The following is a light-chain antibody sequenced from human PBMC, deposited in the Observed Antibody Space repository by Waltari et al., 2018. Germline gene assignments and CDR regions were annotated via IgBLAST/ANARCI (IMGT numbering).Light chain of an antibody. Sequence: EVVLTQSPAALSLSPGERATLSCRVSQSVSTYLAWYQQKPGQAPRLLIYDASNRATGIPDRFRDSGSGTDFTLTISSLEPEDSAVYYCQQRSSWPTFGGGTKVEIK. CDR3: QQRSSWPT. CDR2: DAS. CDR1: QSVSTY. V-gene: IGKV3-11*01. J-gene: IGKJ4*01.